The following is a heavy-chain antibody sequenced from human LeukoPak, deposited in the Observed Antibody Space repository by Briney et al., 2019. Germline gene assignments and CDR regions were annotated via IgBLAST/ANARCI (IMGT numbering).Heavy chain of an antibody. CDR3: AKSYSSTAPPY. CDR1: GFTFSSYA. V-gene: IGHV3-30-3*02. Sequence: PGGSLRLSCAASGFTFSSYAMHWVRQAPGKGLEWVAVISYDGSNKYYADSVKGRFTISRDNSKNTLYLQMNSLRAEDTAVYYCAKSYSSTAPPYWGQGTLVTVSS. J-gene: IGHJ4*02. D-gene: IGHD2-21*01. CDR2: ISYDGSNK.